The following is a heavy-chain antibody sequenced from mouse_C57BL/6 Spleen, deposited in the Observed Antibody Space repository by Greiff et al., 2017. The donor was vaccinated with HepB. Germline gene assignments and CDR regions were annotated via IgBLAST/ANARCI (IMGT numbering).Heavy chain of an antibody. D-gene: IGHD1-1*01. V-gene: IGHV1-18*01. Sequence: VQLQQSGPELVKPGASVKIPCKASGYTFTDYNMDWVKQSHGKSLEWIGDINPNNGGTIYNQKFKGKATLTVDKSSSTAYMERRSLTSEDTAVYYCARCRYYYGSSYDYAMDYWGQGTSVTVSS. CDR3: ARCRYYYGSSYDYAMDY. J-gene: IGHJ4*01. CDR1: GYTFTDYN. CDR2: INPNNGGT.